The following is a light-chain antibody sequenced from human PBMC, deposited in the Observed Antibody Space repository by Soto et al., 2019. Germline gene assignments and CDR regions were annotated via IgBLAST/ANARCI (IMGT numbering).Light chain of an antibody. Sequence: QSVLTQPASVSGSPGQSITISCTGTSSDVGGYNYVSWYQQHPGKAPKLMIYEVSNRPSGVSNRFSGSKSGNTASLTISGLQAEDEADYYYSSYTSSSIAYVFGTGTKLTVL. V-gene: IGLV2-14*01. CDR2: EVS. J-gene: IGLJ1*01. CDR1: SSDVGGYNY. CDR3: SSYTSSSIAYV.